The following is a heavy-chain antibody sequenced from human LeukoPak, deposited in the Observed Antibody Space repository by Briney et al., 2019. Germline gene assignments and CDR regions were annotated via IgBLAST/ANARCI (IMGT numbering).Heavy chain of an antibody. D-gene: IGHD2-2*02. CDR2: IYHSGIT. CDR3: ARLYTNSATCDY. J-gene: IGHJ4*02. CDR1: GGSISRSFFY. V-gene: IGHV4-39*01. Sequence: SETLSLTCNVSGGSISRSFFYWGWIRQPPGKGLEWIGSIYHSGITYYNPSLKSRITISVDTAKDQFSLNLSSVTAADTAVYFCARLYTNSATCDYWGQGTLVTVSS.